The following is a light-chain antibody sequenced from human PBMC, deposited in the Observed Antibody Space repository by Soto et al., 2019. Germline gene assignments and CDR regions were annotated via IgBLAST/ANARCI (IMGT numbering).Light chain of an antibody. Sequence: QSALTQPASVSGSPGQSITISCTGTSSDVGDYNYVSWYQQHPGKAPKLMIYEVSNRPSGVSNRFSGSKSRNTASLTISGLQAEDEADYYCSSYTSSNTWVFGGGTKLTVL. J-gene: IGLJ3*02. CDR3: SSYTSSNTWV. V-gene: IGLV2-14*01. CDR1: SSDVGDYNY. CDR2: EVS.